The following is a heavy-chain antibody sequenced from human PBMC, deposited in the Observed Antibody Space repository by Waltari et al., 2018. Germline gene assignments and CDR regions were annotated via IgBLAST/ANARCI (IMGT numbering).Heavy chain of an antibody. D-gene: IGHD4-17*01. CDR1: GGTFSSYA. CDR3: ARAVYGDYYFDY. CDR2: IIPILGIA. J-gene: IGHJ4*02. V-gene: IGHV1-69*04. Sequence: QVQLVQSGAEVKKPGSSVKVSCKASGGTFSSYAISWVRQATGQGLEWMGGIIPILGIANYAQKFQGRVTITADESTSTAYMELSSLRSEDTAVYYCARAVYGDYYFDYWGQGTLVTVSS.